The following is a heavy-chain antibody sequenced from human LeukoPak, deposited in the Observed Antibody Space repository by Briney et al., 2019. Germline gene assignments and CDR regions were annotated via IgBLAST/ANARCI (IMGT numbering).Heavy chain of an antibody. V-gene: IGHV3-21*01. Sequence: GGSLRLSCAASGFTFSTYTMNWVRQAPGKGLEWVSSISYSSYYIYYAGSVKGRFTISRDNAKNSLYLQMNSLRAEDTAVYYCARESGSSGMDIWGQGTMVTVSS. J-gene: IGHJ3*02. CDR3: ARESGSSGMDI. CDR2: ISYSSYYI. D-gene: IGHD1-26*01. CDR1: GFTFSTYT.